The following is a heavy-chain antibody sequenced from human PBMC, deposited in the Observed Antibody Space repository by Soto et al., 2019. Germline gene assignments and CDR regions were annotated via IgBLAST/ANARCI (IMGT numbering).Heavy chain of an antibody. CDR2: IYYSGST. Sequence: SETLSLTCTVSGGSISSYYWSWIRQPPGKGLEWIGYIYYSGSTNYNPSLKSRVTISVDTSKNQFSLKLSSVTAADTAVYYCARRGPRSPYYYYYMDVWGKGTTVNVSS. V-gene: IGHV4-59*01. CDR3: ARRGPRSPYYYYYMDV. J-gene: IGHJ6*03. D-gene: IGHD3-16*02. CDR1: GGSISSYY.